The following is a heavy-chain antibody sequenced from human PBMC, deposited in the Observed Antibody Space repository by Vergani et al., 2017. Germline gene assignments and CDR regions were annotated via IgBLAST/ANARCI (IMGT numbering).Heavy chain of an antibody. J-gene: IGHJ4*02. CDR2: IYYSGIT. CDR1: GGSISSGGYY. V-gene: IGHV4-31*03. Sequence: QVQLQESGPGLVKPSQTLSLTCTVSGGSISSGGYYWSWIRQHPGKGLEWIGYIYYSGITSYNPSLKSRVTISVDTSKNQFSLKLSSVTAADTSVYYCARVWNLRGGFFDYWGQGTLVTVSS. CDR3: ARVWNLRGGFFDY. D-gene: IGHD1-7*01.